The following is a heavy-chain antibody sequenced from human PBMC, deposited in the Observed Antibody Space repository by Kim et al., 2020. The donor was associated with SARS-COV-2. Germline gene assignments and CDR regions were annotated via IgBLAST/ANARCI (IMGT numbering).Heavy chain of an antibody. V-gene: IGHV3-23*01. CDR3: AKRQYLGAFDI. CDR2: T. D-gene: IGHD2-2*01. Sequence: TYYADSVKGRFTISRDNSKNTLYLQMNSLRAEDTAVYYCAKRQYLGAFDIWGQGTMVTVSS. J-gene: IGHJ3*02.